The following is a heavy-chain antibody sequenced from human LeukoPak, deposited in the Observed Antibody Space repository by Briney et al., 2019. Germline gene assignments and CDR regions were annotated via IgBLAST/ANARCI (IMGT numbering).Heavy chain of an antibody. J-gene: IGHJ4*02. CDR2: IYTSGST. Sequence: SQTLSLTCTLSGDFITSDTYSWSWIRQPAGMQLEWIGRIYTSGSTNYNPSLKSRVTMSVDTSKNQFSLKLSSVTAADTAVYYCAREPAITIFGAALYPYYFDYWGQGTLVTVSS. CDR1: GDFITSDTYS. CDR3: AREPAITIFGAALYPYYFDY. D-gene: IGHD3-3*01. V-gene: IGHV4-61*02.